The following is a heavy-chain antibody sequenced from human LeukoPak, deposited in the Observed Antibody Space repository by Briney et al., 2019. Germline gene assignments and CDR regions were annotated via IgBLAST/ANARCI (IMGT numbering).Heavy chain of an antibody. CDR3: ARQYCSGGDCYFFD. D-gene: IGHD2-15*01. V-gene: IGHV3-33*01. Sequence: PGGSLRLSCAASGFTFSSYGMHWVRQAPGKGLEWVALIWYDGNNKYYADSVKGRFTISGDNSKNTLYLQMNSLRAEGTALYYCARQYCSGGDCYFFDWGQGTLVTVSS. J-gene: IGHJ4*02. CDR2: IWYDGNNK. CDR1: GFTFSSYG.